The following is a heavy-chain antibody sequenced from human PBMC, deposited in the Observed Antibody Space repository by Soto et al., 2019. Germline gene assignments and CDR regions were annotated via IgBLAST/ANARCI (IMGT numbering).Heavy chain of an antibody. CDR1: GKDSLSYY. V-gene: IGHV1-46*01. CDR2: VLASGGNT. J-gene: IGHJ4*02. D-gene: IGHD3-3*01. CDR3: ARGGATIFGVIAY. Sequence: ASVKVSFKPAGKDSLSYYIHWVRHAPGQGLEWMGRVLASGGNTDYAQKFKGRITLARDTSAGTVNMELTSLTSEDTAVYYCARGGATIFGVIAYWGQGTLVTVSS.